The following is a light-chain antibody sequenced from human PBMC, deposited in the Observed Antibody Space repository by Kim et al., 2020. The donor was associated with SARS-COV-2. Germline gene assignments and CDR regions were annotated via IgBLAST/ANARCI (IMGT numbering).Light chain of an antibody. CDR1: QSVLHSSKNQNY. CDR3: QQFYSSPPT. J-gene: IGKJ1*01. Sequence: DIVMTQSPDSLAVSLGERATINCKSSQSVLHSSKNQNYLAWYQHKPGQPPRLLFSWASARESGVPDRFSGGGSGSDFTLTISSLQAEDVAVYYCQQFYSSPPTFGQGTKVEIK. CDR2: WAS. V-gene: IGKV4-1*01.